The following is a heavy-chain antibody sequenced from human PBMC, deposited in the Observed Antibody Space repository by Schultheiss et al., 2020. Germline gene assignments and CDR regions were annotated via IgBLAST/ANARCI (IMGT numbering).Heavy chain of an antibody. V-gene: IGHV3-23*01. CDR2: ISGSGGST. Sequence: GGSLRLSCAASGFTFSSYGMHWVRQAPGKGLEWVSAISGSGGSTYYADSVKGRFTISRDNSKTTLYLQMNGLRAEDTAVYYGARGSYCSGGSCYSVYAFDIWGQGEMGTVSS. D-gene: IGHD2-15*01. J-gene: IGHJ3*02. CDR3: ARGSYCSGGSCYSVYAFDI. CDR1: GFTFSSYG.